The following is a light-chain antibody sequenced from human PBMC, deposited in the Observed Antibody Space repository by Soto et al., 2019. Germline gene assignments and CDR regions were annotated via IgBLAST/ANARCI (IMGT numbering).Light chain of an antibody. CDR2: WAS. J-gene: IGKJ1*01. V-gene: IGKV4-1*01. Sequence: DIVMTQSPDSLPVSLGERATISCKSSQSVLYRSSNKNNLSWYQQKPGQPPKLLIYWASIRESGVPDRFTGSGSGTDYTLTISSLQAEDVAVYYCQQYHSFPWTFGQGTKVEIK. CDR1: QSVLYRSSNKNN. CDR3: QQYHSFPWT.